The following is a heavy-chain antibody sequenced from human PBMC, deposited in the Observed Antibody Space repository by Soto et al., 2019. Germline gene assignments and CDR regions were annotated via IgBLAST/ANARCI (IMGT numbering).Heavy chain of an antibody. J-gene: IGHJ3*01. V-gene: IGHV3-20*04. CDR1: GFTFDDYA. D-gene: IGHD3-22*01. CDR2: ISWNGGNT. Sequence: GGSLRLSCAASGFTFDDYAMSWVRQAPGKGLEWVSGISWNGGNTGYADSVRGRFTISRDNAKNSLYLQMNSLRAEDTAVYYCARDQLYYNDISGRPLNAFDVWGQGTMVTVSS. CDR3: ARDQLYYNDISGRPLNAFDV.